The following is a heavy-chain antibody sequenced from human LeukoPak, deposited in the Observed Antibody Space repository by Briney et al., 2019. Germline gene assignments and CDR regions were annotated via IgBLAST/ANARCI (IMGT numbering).Heavy chain of an antibody. V-gene: IGHV3-23*01. D-gene: IGHD3-10*01. CDR2: ISGSGGST. CDR3: AKDAYYYGSAPLGY. Sequence: GGSLRLSCAASGFTLSSYAMSWVRQAPGKGLEWVSAISGSGGSTYYADSVKGRFTISRDNSKNTLYLQMNSLRAEDTAVYYCAKDAYYYGSAPLGYWGQGTLVTVSS. J-gene: IGHJ4*02. CDR1: GFTLSSYA.